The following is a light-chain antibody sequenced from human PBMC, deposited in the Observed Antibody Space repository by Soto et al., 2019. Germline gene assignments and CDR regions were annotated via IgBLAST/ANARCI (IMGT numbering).Light chain of an antibody. V-gene: IGKV1-8*01. CDR1: QGISSY. J-gene: IGKJ2*01. CDR2: AAS. CDR3: QQYYSYPYT. Sequence: IQMTQSPSTLSASIGDRVTITCRASQGISSYLAWYQQKPGKAPKLLIYAASTLQSGVPSRFSGSGSGTDFTLTISCLQSEDFATYYCQQYYSYPYTFGQGTKLEIK.